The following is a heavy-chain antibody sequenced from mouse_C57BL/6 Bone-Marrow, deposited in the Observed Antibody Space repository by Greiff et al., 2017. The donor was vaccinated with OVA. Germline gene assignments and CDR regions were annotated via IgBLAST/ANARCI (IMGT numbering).Heavy chain of an antibody. Sequence: VKLVESGPELVKPGASVKISCKASGYAFSSSWMNWVKQRPGQGLEWIGRIYPGDGDTNYNGKFKGKATLTAAKSSSTAYMQLSSLNSGDSAVYFCASYYYGSSYDWYFDDWGTGTTVTVSS. CDR1: GYAFSSSW. D-gene: IGHD1-1*01. J-gene: IGHJ1*03. V-gene: IGHV1-82*01. CDR3: ASYYYGSSYDWYFDD. CDR2: IYPGDGDT.